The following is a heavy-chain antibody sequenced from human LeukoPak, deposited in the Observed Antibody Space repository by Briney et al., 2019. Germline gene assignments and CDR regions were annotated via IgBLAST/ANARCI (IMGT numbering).Heavy chain of an antibody. CDR3: ARGCKTVLRYFDWLFDY. Sequence: ASVKVSCKASGYTFTSYYMHWVRQAPGQGLEWMGIINPSGGSTSYAQKFQGRVTMTRDMSTSTVYMELSSLRSEDTAVYYCARGCKTVLRYFDWLFDYWGQGTLVTVSS. J-gene: IGHJ4*02. CDR1: GYTFTSYY. D-gene: IGHD3-9*01. V-gene: IGHV1-46*01. CDR2: INPSGGST.